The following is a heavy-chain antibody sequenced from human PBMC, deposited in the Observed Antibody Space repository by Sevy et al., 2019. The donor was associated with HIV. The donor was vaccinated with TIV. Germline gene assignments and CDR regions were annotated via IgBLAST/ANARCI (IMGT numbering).Heavy chain of an antibody. V-gene: IGHV3-23*01. CDR3: AKEYVTMVRGVIITPYFDY. CDR2: ISGSGGST. D-gene: IGHD3-10*01. J-gene: IGHJ4*02. Sequence: GGSLRLSCAASGFTISRYAMSWVRQAPGKGLEWVSAISGSGGSTYYADSVKGRLTISRDNSKNTLYLQMNSLRAEDTAVYYCAKEYVTMVRGVIITPYFDYWGQGTLVTVSS. CDR1: GFTISRYA.